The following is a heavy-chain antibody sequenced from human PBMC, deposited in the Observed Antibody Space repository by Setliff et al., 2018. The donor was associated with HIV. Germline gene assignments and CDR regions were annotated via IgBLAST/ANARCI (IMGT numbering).Heavy chain of an antibody. CDR1: GYIFISYG. D-gene: IGHD5-18*01. J-gene: IGHJ4*02. CDR3: AREWRTAMVKYYFDY. Sequence: ASVKVSCKASGYIFISYGISWVRRAPGQGLEWMGWISGNNGKTNYAQNFQGRVTVTTDTSTSTVYMELRSLRSDDTAVYYCAREWRTAMVKYYFDYWGQGTLVTVSS. CDR2: ISGNNGKT. V-gene: IGHV1-18*01.